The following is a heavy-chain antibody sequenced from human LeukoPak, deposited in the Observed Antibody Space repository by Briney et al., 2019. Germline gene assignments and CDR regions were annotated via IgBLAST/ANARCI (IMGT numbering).Heavy chain of an antibody. CDR3: AKEGIVVTAGHPLDY. Sequence: GGSLRLSCAASGFTFRSYGMHWVRQAPGKGLEWVTFIRYDGSDKYYADSVKGRFTISRDNSKNTLYLQMDSLRAEDTAVYYCAKEGIVVTAGHPLDYWGQGTVVTVSS. J-gene: IGHJ4*02. CDR2: IRYDGSDK. CDR1: GFTFRSYG. D-gene: IGHD2-21*02. V-gene: IGHV3-30*02.